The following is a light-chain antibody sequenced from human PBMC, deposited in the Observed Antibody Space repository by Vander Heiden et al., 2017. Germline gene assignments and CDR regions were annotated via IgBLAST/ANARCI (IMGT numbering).Light chain of an antibody. V-gene: IGKV3-11*01. CDR2: DAS. J-gene: IGKJ4*01. Sequence: EIVSTPSPATLSLSPGERAPLPCRASQSVSSYIDWDQQKPGQAPRLLIYDASNRATGIPARFSGGGSGTDFTLTISSLEPEDFAVYYCQQRSNWRSLTFGGGTKVEIK. CDR3: QQRSNWRSLT. CDR1: QSVSSY.